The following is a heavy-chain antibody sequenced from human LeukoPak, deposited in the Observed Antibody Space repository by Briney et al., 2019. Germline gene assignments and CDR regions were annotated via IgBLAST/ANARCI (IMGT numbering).Heavy chain of an antibody. V-gene: IGHV1-2*02. CDR3: ARSRQLTQRFGP. D-gene: IGHD4/OR15-4a*01. Sequence: ASVKVSCKASGYTFTSYYMHWVRQAPGQGLEWMGWINPNSSGTNYAQKFQGRVTMTRDTSISTAYMELSRLRSDDTAVYYCARSRQLTQRFGPWGQGTLVTVSS. CDR1: GYTFTSYY. J-gene: IGHJ5*02. CDR2: INPNSSGT.